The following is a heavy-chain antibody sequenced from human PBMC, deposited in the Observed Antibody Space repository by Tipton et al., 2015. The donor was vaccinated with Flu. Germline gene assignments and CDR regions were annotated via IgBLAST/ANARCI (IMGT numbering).Heavy chain of an antibody. CDR3: ARVGWQQPSPYY. CDR2: IYNGRSP. V-gene: IGHV4-31*03. D-gene: IGHD6-13*01. Sequence: LRLSCTVSGASISSNGYYWTWIRQHPGEGLEWIGYIYNGRSPAYNSSLKSRVSISIDTSKNQFSLNMRSVTAADTAVYYCARVGWQQPSPYYWGQGTSVTVSS. CDR1: GASISSNGYY. J-gene: IGHJ4*02.